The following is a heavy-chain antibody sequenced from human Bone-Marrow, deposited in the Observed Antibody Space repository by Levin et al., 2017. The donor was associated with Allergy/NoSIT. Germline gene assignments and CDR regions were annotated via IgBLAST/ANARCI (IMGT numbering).Heavy chain of an antibody. D-gene: IGHD3-10*01. CDR3: ARGPVLLWFGEFNKYYFDY. CDR1: GGSFSGYY. Sequence: SQTLSLTCAVYGGSFSGYYWSWLRQPPGKGLEWIGEINHSGSTNYNPSLKSRVTISVDTSKNQFSLKLSSVTAADTAVYYCARGPVLLWFGEFNKYYFDYWGQGTLVTVSS. V-gene: IGHV4-34*01. J-gene: IGHJ4*02. CDR2: INHSGST.